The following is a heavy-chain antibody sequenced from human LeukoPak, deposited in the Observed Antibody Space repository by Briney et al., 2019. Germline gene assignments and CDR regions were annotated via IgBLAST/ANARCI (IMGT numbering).Heavy chain of an antibody. D-gene: IGHD6-19*01. V-gene: IGHV3-30*02. Sequence: GGSLRLSCAASGFTFSTYGMHWVRQAPGKGLEWVASVRYDGSNEYYADSVKGRFTISRDNSKDTLYLQMNSLRTEDTAVYYCAKERSNGWYYFDYWGQGTLLTVSS. CDR1: GFTFSTYG. CDR2: VRYDGSNE. CDR3: AKERSNGWYYFDY. J-gene: IGHJ4*02.